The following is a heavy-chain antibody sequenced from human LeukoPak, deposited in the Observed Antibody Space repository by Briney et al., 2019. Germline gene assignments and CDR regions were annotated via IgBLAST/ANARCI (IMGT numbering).Heavy chain of an antibody. J-gene: IGHJ6*02. D-gene: IGHD3-10*01. V-gene: IGHV3-23*01. CDR1: GYTFSSYA. CDR3: ARGPSASGDDFYGMDV. Sequence: GGSLRLSCAASGYTFSSYAMSWVRQAPGKGLEWVSTVSGSGIGTFYADSVRGRFTISRDNSKNTLYLQMNSLRAEDTAIYYCARGPSASGDDFYGMDVWGQGTTATASS. CDR2: VSGSGIGT.